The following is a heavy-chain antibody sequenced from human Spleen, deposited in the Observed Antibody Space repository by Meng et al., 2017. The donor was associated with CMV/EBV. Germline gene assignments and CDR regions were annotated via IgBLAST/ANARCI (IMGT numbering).Heavy chain of an antibody. CDR2: ISTSSSSI. J-gene: IGHJ6*02. CDR1: GFTFSNHN. V-gene: IGHV3-48*04. D-gene: IGHD3-16*01. Sequence: GGSLRLSCAASGFTFSNHNMKWVRQAPGKGLEWISHISTSSSSIYYADSVKGRFTISRDNAKNSLFLQMNSLRAEDTAVYYCARDSGHGGAMDVWGQGTAVTVSS. CDR3: ARDSGHGGAMDV.